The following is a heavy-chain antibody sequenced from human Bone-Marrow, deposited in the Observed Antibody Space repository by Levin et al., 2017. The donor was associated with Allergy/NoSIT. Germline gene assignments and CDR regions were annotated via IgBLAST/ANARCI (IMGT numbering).Heavy chain of an antibody. CDR1: GFRFSSYE. D-gene: IGHD6-6*01. Sequence: LSLTCEASGFRFSSYEMNWVRQAPGKGLEWVSYITPNGDTVHYADSMKGRFTISRDNAKNSLYLQMNSLRVEDTALYFCARDRIQARRGAAFDSWGQGTLVTVSS. CDR3: ARDRIQARRGAAFDS. J-gene: IGHJ4*02. CDR2: ITPNGDTV. V-gene: IGHV3-48*03.